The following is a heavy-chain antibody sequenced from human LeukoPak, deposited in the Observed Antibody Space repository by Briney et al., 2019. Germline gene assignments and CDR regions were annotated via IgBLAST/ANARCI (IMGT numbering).Heavy chain of an antibody. CDR1: GFTFSSYS. J-gene: IGHJ4*02. CDR2: ISSSGSTI. Sequence: PGGSLRLSCAASGFTFSSYSMNWVRQAPGKGLEWVSYISSSGSTIYYADSVKGRFTISRDNAKNSLYLQMNSLRAEDTAVYYCARGDLRGDGYTLWTYWGQGTLVTVSS. D-gene: IGHD5-24*01. V-gene: IGHV3-48*04. CDR3: ARGDLRGDGYTLWTY.